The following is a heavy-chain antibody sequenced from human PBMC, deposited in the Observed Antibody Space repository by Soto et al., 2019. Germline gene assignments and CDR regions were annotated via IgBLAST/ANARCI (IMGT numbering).Heavy chain of an antibody. V-gene: IGHV4-39*01. J-gene: IGHJ4*02. CDR3: ARIDRYSYGYFDY. CDR1: GGSISSSSYY. Sequence: SETLSLTCTVSGGSISSSSYYWGWIRQPPGKGLEWIGSIYYSGSTYYNPSLKSRVTISVDTSKNQFSLKLSSVTAADTAVYYCARIDRYSYGYFDYWGQGTLVTVSS. CDR2: IYYSGST. D-gene: IGHD5-18*01.